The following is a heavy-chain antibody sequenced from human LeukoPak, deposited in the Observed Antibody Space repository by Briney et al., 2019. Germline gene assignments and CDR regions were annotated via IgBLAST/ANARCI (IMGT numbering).Heavy chain of an antibody. J-gene: IGHJ4*02. CDR3: ARDDLGNYSPHGDY. CDR2: ISVYTGNT. V-gene: IGHV1-18*01. CDR1: GYTFMTYG. Sequence: ASVTVSFKASGYTFMTYGISWVRQAPGQGREWMGWISVYTGNTKHAQKFQGRVTMTTDTSASTAYMELRSLTSDDTAMYYCARDDLGNYSPHGDYWGQGTLVTVSS. D-gene: IGHD1-7*01.